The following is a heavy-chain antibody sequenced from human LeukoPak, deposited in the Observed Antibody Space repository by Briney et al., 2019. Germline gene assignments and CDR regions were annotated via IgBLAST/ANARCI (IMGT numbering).Heavy chain of an antibody. Sequence: ASVKVSCKASGGTFSSYAISWVRQAPGQGLEWMGGIIPIFGTANYAQKFQGRVTITADKSTSTAYVELSSLRSEDTAVYYCARDRAPTVTTHYFDYWGQGTLVTVSS. CDR1: GGTFSSYA. V-gene: IGHV1-69*06. CDR3: ARDRAPTVTTHYFDY. CDR2: IIPIFGTA. D-gene: IGHD4-17*01. J-gene: IGHJ4*02.